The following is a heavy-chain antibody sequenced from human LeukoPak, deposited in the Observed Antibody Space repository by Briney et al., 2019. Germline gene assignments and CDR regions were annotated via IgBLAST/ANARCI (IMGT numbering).Heavy chain of an antibody. CDR2: MYNSGST. CDR3: ARVAGAPMWNYYYYYMDV. V-gene: IGHV4-38-2*02. J-gene: IGHJ6*03. CDR1: GYSISSDYY. D-gene: IGHD1-14*01. Sequence: KSSETLSLTCTVSGYSISSDYYWGWIRQPPGKGLEWIGNMYNSGSTYYNPSLKSRVTISLDTSRNQFSLRLNSMTAADTAVYYCARVAGAPMWNYYYYYMDVWGKGITVTVSS.